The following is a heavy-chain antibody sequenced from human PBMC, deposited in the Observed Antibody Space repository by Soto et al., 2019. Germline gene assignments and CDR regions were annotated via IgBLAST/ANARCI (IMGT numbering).Heavy chain of an antibody. CDR3: ARDSITIFGVVIASFDY. CDR2: INAGNGNT. V-gene: IGHV1-3*01. D-gene: IGHD3-3*01. Sequence: ASVKVSCKASGYTFTSYAMHWVRQAPGQRLEWMGWINAGNGNTKYSQKFQGRVTITRDTSASTAYMELSSLRSEDTAVYYCARDSITIFGVVIASFDYWGQGTLVTVSS. CDR1: GYTFTSYA. J-gene: IGHJ4*02.